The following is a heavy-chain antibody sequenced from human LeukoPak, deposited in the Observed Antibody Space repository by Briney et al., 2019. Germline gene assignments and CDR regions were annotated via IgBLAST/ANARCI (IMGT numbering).Heavy chain of an antibody. D-gene: IGHD1-26*01. CDR1: GGFISTNYY. V-gene: IGHV4-4*07. Sequence: PSETLSLTCTVSGGFISTNYYWSWIRQPAGKGLEWIGRMYRSGSTNYNPSLKSRVTMSIDTSKDRFSLRLNSMTSADTAVYYCARDRGNIFQYIDYWGQGILVTVSS. J-gene: IGHJ4*02. CDR3: ARDRGNIFQYIDY. CDR2: MYRSGST.